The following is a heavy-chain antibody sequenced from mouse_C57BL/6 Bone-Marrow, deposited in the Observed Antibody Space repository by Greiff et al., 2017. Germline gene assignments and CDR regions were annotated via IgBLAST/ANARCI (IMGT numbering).Heavy chain of an antibody. Sequence: VQLQQSGAELARPGASVKLSCKASGYTFTSSGISWVKQRTGQGLEWIGELYPRSGNTYYNEKFKGKATLTADKSSSTAYMELRSLTSEDSAVYFCAREVYYGSSYSWFAYWGQGTRVTVSA. CDR1: GYTFTSSG. CDR2: LYPRSGNT. V-gene: IGHV1-81*01. CDR3: AREVYYGSSYSWFAY. D-gene: IGHD1-1*01. J-gene: IGHJ3*01.